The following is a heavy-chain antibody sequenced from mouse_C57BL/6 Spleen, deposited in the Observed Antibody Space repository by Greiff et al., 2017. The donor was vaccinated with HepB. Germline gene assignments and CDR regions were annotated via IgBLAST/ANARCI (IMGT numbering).Heavy chain of an antibody. CDR3: ARQEYDYEDYAMDY. Sequence: EVQLVESGGDLVKPGGSLKLSCAASGFTFSSYGMSWVRQTPDKRLEWVATISSGGSYTYYPDSVKGRFTISRDNAKNTLYLQMSSLKSEDTAMYYCARQEYDYEDYAMDYWGQGTSVTVSA. D-gene: IGHD2-4*01. J-gene: IGHJ4*01. CDR2: ISSGGSYT. CDR1: GFTFSSYG. V-gene: IGHV5-6*01.